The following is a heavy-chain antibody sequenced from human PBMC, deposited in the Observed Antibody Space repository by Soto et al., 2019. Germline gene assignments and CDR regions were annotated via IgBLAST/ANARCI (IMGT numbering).Heavy chain of an antibody. D-gene: IGHD3-22*01. V-gene: IGHV3-30*19. Sequence: QVQLVESGGGVVQPGRSLRLSCAASGFTFSNYGMHWVRQAPGKGLEWLAVILNDGGDQNYGDSVKGRFTISRDNSKNTLYLQINSLRVEETAVYYCARDDDRPDNGLDMVGEGTMVTVSS. J-gene: IGHJ3*02. CDR1: GFTFSNYG. CDR3: ARDDDRPDNGLDM. CDR2: ILNDGGDQ.